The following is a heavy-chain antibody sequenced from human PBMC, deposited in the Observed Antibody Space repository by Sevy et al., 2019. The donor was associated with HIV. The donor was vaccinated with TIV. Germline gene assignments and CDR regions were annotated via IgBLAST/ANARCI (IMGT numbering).Heavy chain of an antibody. Sequence: GESLKISCKGHGYSFTSHWIGWVRQMPGKGLDWMGIIFRGDSETRYSPSFQGEVTISADKSISTAFLQWSSLKASDTAIYYCARSRSGYFDSSGYYINWGQGTLVTVSS. CDR3: ARSRSGYFDSSGYYIN. D-gene: IGHD3-22*01. J-gene: IGHJ4*02. V-gene: IGHV5-51*01. CDR1: GYSFTSHW. CDR2: IFRGDSET.